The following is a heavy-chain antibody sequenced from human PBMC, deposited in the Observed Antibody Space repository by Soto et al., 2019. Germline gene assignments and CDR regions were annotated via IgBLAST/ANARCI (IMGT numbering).Heavy chain of an antibody. CDR1: GFAFRSYA. CDR2: ISDSGDST. D-gene: IGHD2-2*01. J-gene: IGHJ6*02. V-gene: IGHV3-23*01. CDR3: ANAATNCSSPSCLRPANSDV. Sequence: PGGSLSLSCAASGFAFRSYAMTWVRQAPGKGLEWVSAISDSGDSTYYPDSVNGRITISRDNSNNTLYLQMNSLRAEDTAIYYCANAATNCSSPSCLRPANSDVWGQGTTVTVSS.